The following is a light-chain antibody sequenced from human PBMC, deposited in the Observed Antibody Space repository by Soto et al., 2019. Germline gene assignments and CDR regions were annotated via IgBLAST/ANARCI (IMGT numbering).Light chain of an antibody. CDR1: QSVNSD. CDR2: SAS. V-gene: IGKV3-15*01. Sequence: ETVMTQSPATLSASPGESATLSCRASQSVNSDLAWYQQIPGQAPRLLIYSASTGATGGPARFSGSGSGTEFTLTISSLQPEDFATYYCLQAQSFPITFGQGTRLEIK. J-gene: IGKJ5*01. CDR3: LQAQSFPIT.